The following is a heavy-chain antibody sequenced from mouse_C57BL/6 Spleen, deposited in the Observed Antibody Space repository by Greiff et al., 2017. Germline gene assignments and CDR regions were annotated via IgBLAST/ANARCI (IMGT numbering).Heavy chain of an antibody. J-gene: IGHJ3*01. CDR3: ARSAYGSSLWFAY. CDR2: IYPGAGDT. CDR1: GYAFSSYW. V-gene: IGHV1-80*01. Sequence: QVQLKESGAELVKPGASVKISCKASGYAFSSYWMNWVKQRPGKGLEWIGQIYPGAGDTNYNGKFKGKATLTADKSSSTAYMQLSSLTSEDSAVYFCARSAYGSSLWFAYWGQGTLVTVSA. D-gene: IGHD1-1*01.